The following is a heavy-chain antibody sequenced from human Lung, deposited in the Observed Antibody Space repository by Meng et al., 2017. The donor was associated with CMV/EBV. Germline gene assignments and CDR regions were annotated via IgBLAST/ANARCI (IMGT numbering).Heavy chain of an antibody. D-gene: IGHD4-17*01. Sequence: SCAASGFIFSSYSMNWVRQAPGKGLEWVSSISISSGYKNYADSVKGRFTISRDNAKNSQYLQMNSMRAEDTAVYYCARVPYGDYPYWGQGTLVTVSS. V-gene: IGHV3-21*01. CDR2: ISISSGYK. CDR1: GFIFSSYS. CDR3: ARVPYGDYPY. J-gene: IGHJ4*02.